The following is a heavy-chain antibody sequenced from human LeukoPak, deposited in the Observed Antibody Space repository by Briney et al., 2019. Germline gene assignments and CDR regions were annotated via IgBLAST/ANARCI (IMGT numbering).Heavy chain of an antibody. CDR1: GYTFTSYY. J-gene: IGHJ3*02. CDR3: ARDLRYYDSSGYYIKDAFDI. Sequence: ASVKVSCKASGYTFTSYYMHWVRQAPGQGLEWMGIINPSGGSTSYAQKFQGRVTMTRDTSTSTVYMELSSLRSEDTAVYYCARDLRYYDSSGYYIKDAFDIWGQGTMVTVSS. D-gene: IGHD3-22*01. CDR2: INPSGGST. V-gene: IGHV1-46*01.